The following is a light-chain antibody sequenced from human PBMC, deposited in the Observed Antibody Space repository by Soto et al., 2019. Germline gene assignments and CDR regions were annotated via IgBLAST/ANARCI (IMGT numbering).Light chain of an antibody. Sequence: IVLTQSPGTLSLSPGERATLSCRASQSVSSSYLAWYQQQPGQAPRLLIFDTSNRATDIPARFSGSGSGTDFTLTISGLEPEDVAVYYCQQRTNRPPITFGQGGRPEI. V-gene: IGKV3D-20*02. CDR3: QQRTNRPPIT. J-gene: IGKJ5*01. CDR2: DTS. CDR1: QSVSSSY.